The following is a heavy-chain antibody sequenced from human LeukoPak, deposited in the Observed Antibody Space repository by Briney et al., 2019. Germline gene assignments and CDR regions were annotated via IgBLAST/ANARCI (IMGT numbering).Heavy chain of an antibody. CDR1: GFTFSSYW. D-gene: IGHD1-26*01. CDR2: INSDGSDT. CDR3: TRGGSPPEALGDSFDF. V-gene: IGHV3-74*01. J-gene: IGHJ3*01. Sequence: PGGSLRLSCAASGFTFSSYWMHWVRQAPGEGLVRVSRINSDGSDTIYADSVKGRFTISRDNAKNTLYLQMNSLRAEDTAVYYCTRGGSPPEALGDSFDFWGPGTMVTVSS.